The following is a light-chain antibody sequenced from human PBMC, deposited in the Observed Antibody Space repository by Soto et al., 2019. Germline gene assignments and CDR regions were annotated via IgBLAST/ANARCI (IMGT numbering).Light chain of an antibody. J-gene: IGKJ1*01. CDR2: GAS. CDR1: LSVSCSY. CDR3: QQYGSSPWT. V-gene: IGKV3-20*01. Sequence: EIVLTQSPGTLSLSPGEKETISCRASLSVSCSYLAWYQQKPGQAPRLLIYGASSRATGIPDRFSGSGSGTDFTLTISRLEPEDFAVYYCQQYGSSPWTFGQGTKVDIK.